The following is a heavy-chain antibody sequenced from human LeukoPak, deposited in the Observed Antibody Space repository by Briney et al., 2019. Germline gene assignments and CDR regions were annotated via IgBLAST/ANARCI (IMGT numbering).Heavy chain of an antibody. Sequence: GGSLRLSCAASGFTFTNFAMSWVRQAPGKGLDWVSSIGASDGSTYYADSVKGRFTISRDNSKNTLYLQMNSLRAEDTAVYYCAKRHALGPFDLWGRGTLVTVSS. CDR3: AKRHALGPFDL. CDR1: GFTFTNFA. CDR2: IGASDGST. V-gene: IGHV3-23*01. D-gene: IGHD7-27*01. J-gene: IGHJ2*01.